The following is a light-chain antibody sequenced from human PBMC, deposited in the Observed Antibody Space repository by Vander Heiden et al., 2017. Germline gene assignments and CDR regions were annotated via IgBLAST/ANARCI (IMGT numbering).Light chain of an antibody. V-gene: IGKV1-39*01. J-gene: IGKJ1*01. CDR1: QSISSY. Sequence: DIQMTQSPSSLSASVGDRVTFPCRASQSISSYLNWYQQKPGKAPKLLIYAASSLQSGVPSRFSGSGSGTDFTLTISSLQPEDFATYYCQQSYSTPRTFGQGTKVEIK. CDR3: QQSYSTPRT. CDR2: AAS.